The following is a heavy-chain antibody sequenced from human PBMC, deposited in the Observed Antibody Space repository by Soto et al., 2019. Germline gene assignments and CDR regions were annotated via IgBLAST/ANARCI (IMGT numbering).Heavy chain of an antibody. J-gene: IGHJ5*02. D-gene: IGHD6-13*01. V-gene: IGHV4-4*07. CDR1: GGSISSYY. Sequence: SETLSLTCTVSGGSISSYYWRWIRQPAGQGLEWIGRIYTSGSTNYNPSLNSRVTMSVDTSKSQFSLKLSAVTAAGTAVYYCARETLSVYSSSWLDPWGQGTLVTVSS. CDR2: IYTSGST. CDR3: ARETLSVYSSSWLDP.